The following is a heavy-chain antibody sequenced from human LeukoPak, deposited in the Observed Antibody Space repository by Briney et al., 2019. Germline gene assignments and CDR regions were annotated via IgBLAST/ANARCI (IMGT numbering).Heavy chain of an antibody. J-gene: IGHJ4*02. Sequence: PSETLSLTCAVSGGPIIASYWSWIRQPPGKVLEWIGYTHYSGTGNYNPSLKSRVTISIDTSKNRFSLRLTSVTAADTAVYYCARVRFYDTTGYSTSYYLDYWGQGALVTVSS. CDR1: GGPIIASY. CDR3: ARVRFYDTTGYSTSYYLDY. D-gene: IGHD3-22*01. V-gene: IGHV4-59*01. CDR2: THYSGTG.